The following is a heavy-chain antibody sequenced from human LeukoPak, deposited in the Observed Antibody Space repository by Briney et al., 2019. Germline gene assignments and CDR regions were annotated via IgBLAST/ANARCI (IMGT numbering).Heavy chain of an antibody. J-gene: IGHJ4*02. V-gene: IGHV3-53*01. D-gene: IGHD4/OR15-4a*01. CDR2: IYSGTT. CDR3: ARRAGAYSHPYDY. Sequence: PGGSLRLSCTVSGFTVSSNSMSWVRQAPGKGLEWVSFIYSGTTHYSYSVKGRFTISRDNSKNTLYLQMNSLRAEDTAVYYCARRAGAYSHPYDYWGQGTLVTVSS. CDR1: GFTVSSNS.